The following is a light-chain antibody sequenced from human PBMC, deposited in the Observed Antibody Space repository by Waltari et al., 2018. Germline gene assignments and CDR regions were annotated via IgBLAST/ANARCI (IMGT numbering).Light chain of an antibody. Sequence: SSELTQDPAVSVALGPTVTITCQGDTLRNFYATWYQQKPGQAPVIVSYGRNKRPSGIPDRFSASSSGITASLTISGAQAEDEADYYCNSRDGGGTHMGNVFGPGTKVTVL. CDR3: NSRDGGGTHMGNV. V-gene: IGLV3-19*01. CDR2: GRN. J-gene: IGLJ1*01. CDR1: TLRNFY.